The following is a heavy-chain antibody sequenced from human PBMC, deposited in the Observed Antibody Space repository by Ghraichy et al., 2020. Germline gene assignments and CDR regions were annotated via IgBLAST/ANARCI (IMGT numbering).Heavy chain of an antibody. CDR2: IYTSGST. V-gene: IGHV4-4*07. J-gene: IGHJ4*02. CDR3: ARAVNFYGGINLDYFDY. CDR1: GGSISSYY. D-gene: IGHD4-23*01. Sequence: SETLSLTCTVSGGSISSYYWSWIRQPAGKGLEWIGRIYTSGSTNYNPSLKSRVTMSVDTSKNQFSLKLSSVTAADTAVYYCARAVNFYGGINLDYFDYWGQGTLVTVSS.